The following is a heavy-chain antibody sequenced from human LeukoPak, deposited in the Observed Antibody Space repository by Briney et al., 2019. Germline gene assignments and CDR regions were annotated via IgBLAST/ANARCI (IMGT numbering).Heavy chain of an antibody. CDR3: AREYVTMVRDVIIMNSYYYYMDV. J-gene: IGHJ6*03. D-gene: IGHD3-10*01. CDR2: IYYSGST. Sequence: SETLSLTCTVSGGSISSDSYYWGWIRQPPGKGLQWIGCIYYSGSTYYKPSLKSRVTISVDTSKNQFSLKLTSVTAADTAVYYCAREYVTMVRDVIIMNSYYYYMDVWGKGTTVTISS. V-gene: IGHV4-39*02. CDR1: GGSISSDSYY.